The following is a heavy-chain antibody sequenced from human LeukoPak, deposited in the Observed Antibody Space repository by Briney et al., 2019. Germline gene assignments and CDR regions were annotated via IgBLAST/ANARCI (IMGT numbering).Heavy chain of an antibody. CDR1: GGSFSGYY. CDR2: INHSGST. CDR3: ARGVPYYYDSRVASYYYYMDV. V-gene: IGHV4-34*01. Sequence: SETLSLTCAVYGGSFSGYYWTWIRQPPGKGLEWIGEINHSGSTNYNPSLTSRLTISVDTSKKQFSLRLSSVTAADTAIYYCARGVPYYYDSRVASYYYYMDVWGKGTTVTVSS. J-gene: IGHJ6*03. D-gene: IGHD3-22*01.